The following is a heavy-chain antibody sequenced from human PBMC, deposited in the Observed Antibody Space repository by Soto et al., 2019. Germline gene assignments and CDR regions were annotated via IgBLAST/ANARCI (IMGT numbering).Heavy chain of an antibody. CDR2: VHHSWGS. Sequence: QVQLQESGPGLVKPSETLSLSCTVSGGSISSYYWSWFRQSPGKRMEWIGYVHHSWGSSYNPSLQSRATISLDAANSQFSLKVTSVTATDTALYYSARQGFGPLHGLVEVWGQGTTVTVSS. CDR1: GGSISSYY. V-gene: IGHV4-59*08. CDR3: ARQGFGPLHGLVEV. J-gene: IGHJ6*02. D-gene: IGHD3-10*01.